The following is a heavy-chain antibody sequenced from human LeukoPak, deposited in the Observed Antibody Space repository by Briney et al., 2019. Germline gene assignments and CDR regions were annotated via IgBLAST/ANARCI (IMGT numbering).Heavy chain of an antibody. D-gene: IGHD3-3*01. J-gene: IGHJ4*02. Sequence: PGGSLRLSCAASGFTFDDYGMSWVRQAPGKGLEWVSGINWNGGSTGYADSVKGRFTISRDNAKNSLYLQMNSLRAEDTALYYCARVNYDFWSGYSDYWGQRTLVTVSS. CDR2: INWNGGST. CDR3: ARVNYDFWSGYSDY. CDR1: GFTFDDYG. V-gene: IGHV3-20*04.